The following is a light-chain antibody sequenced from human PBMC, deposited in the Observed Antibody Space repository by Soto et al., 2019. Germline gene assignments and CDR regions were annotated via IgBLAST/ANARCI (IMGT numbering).Light chain of an antibody. Sequence: EIVLTQSPGTLSLSPGERATLSCMASQSVGSSLICYQQKPGQAPRLLFYGASNRATAIPARFSGSGSGTDFTLTISSLEPEDFAVYYCQQRSNWPPFTFGPGT. CDR1: QSVGSS. CDR2: GAS. CDR3: QQRSNWPPFT. V-gene: IGKV3-11*01. J-gene: IGKJ3*01.